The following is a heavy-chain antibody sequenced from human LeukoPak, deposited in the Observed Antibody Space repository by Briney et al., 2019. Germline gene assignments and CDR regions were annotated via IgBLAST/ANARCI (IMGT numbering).Heavy chain of an antibody. Sequence: SVKVSCKASGGTFSSYAISWVRQAPGQGLEWMGGIIPIFGTANYAQKFQGRVTITADESTSTAYMELRSLRSDDTAVYYCARGWGDTAMVGTDYWGQGTLVTVSS. CDR2: IIPIFGTA. V-gene: IGHV1-69*01. CDR3: ARGWGDTAMVGTDY. J-gene: IGHJ4*02. CDR1: GGTFSSYA. D-gene: IGHD5-18*01.